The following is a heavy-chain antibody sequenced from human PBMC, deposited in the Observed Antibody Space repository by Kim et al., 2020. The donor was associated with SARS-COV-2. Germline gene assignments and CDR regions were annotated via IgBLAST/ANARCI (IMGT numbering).Heavy chain of an antibody. Sequence: SETLSLTCTVSGGSISSSSYYWGWIRQPPGKGLEWIGSIYYSGSTYYNPSLKSRVTISVDTSKNQFSLKLSSVTAADTAVYYCARARKRPFLYYYDSSGYFWGQGTLVTISS. D-gene: IGHD3-22*01. CDR2: IYYSGST. CDR3: ARARKRPFLYYYDSSGYF. V-gene: IGHV4-39*07. J-gene: IGHJ4*02. CDR1: GGSISSSSYY.